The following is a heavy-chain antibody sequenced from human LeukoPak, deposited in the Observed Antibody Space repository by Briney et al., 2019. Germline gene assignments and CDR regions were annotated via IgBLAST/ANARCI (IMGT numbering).Heavy chain of an antibody. V-gene: IGHV1-69*13. J-gene: IGHJ4*02. CDR1: GGTFSSYA. CDR2: IIPIFGTA. D-gene: IGHD3-10*01. CDR3: ARGGGSGSYSNYFDY. Sequence: SVKVSCKASGGTFSSYAISWVRQAPGQGLEGMGWIIPIFGTANYAQKFQGRVTITADESTSTAYMELSSLRSEDTAVYYCARGGGSGSYSNYFDYWGQGTLVTVSS.